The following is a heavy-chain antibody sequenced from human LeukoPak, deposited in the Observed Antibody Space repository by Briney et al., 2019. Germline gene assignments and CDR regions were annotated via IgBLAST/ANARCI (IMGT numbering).Heavy chain of an antibody. D-gene: IGHD1-1*01. CDR1: GFSFSSYG. Sequence: PGGSLRLSCAASGFSFSSYGMHWLRQAPGKGPESVALIRHDGTETYYADSVKGRFTISRDNSKNTLYLQMNSLRAEDTAVYYCAKDQGDWNDEGWDYWGQGTLVTVSS. J-gene: IGHJ4*02. CDR3: AKDQGDWNDEGWDY. CDR2: IRHDGTET. V-gene: IGHV3-30*02.